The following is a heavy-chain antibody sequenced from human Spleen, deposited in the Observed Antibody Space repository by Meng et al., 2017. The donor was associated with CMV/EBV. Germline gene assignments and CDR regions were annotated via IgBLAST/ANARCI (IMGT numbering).Heavy chain of an antibody. J-gene: IGHJ4*02. Sequence: GGSLRLSCTVSGGSISSSSYYWGWVRQAPGKGLEWVAFIGYDGNIEYYADSVKGRFIISRKNSKNSVYLQMNSLRHEDSAVYYCAKDPTFYFDSRIYHYQYYFDYWGQGALVTVSS. CDR1: GGSISSSSYY. CDR2: IGYDGNIE. CDR3: AKDPTFYFDSRIYHYQYYFDY. V-gene: IGHV3-30*02. D-gene: IGHD3-9*01.